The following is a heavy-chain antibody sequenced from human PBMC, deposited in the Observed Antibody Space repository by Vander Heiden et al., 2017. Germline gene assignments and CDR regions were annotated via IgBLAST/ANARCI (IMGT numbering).Heavy chain of an antibody. D-gene: IGHD6-13*01. V-gene: IGHV3-49*03. Sequence: EVQLVESGGGLVQTGRSLRLSCRASGFSFGDFAMTWFRQAPGKGLEWVGFIRSKAYGVTTEYAASVKGRFIVSRDDSKSIAYLQMNSLKTEDTAVYYCANAQHLVQTYYNGMDVWGQGTTVTVTS. CDR1: GFSFGDFA. J-gene: IGHJ6*02. CDR2: IRSKAYGVTT. CDR3: ANAQHLVQTYYNGMDV.